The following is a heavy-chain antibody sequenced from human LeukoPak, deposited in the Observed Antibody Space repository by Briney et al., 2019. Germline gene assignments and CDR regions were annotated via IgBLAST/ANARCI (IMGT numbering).Heavy chain of an antibody. Sequence: GGSLRLSCAASGFTFSSYLMHWVREAPGKGLVWVSRMNNDGSSTIYAESVKGRFTISRDNAKHTLYLEMNSLRAEHTAVYYCARGHDCSGYYSNWFDPWGQGTLVTVSS. J-gene: IGHJ5*02. CDR1: GFTFSSYL. D-gene: IGHD3-22*01. V-gene: IGHV3-74*01. CDR3: ARGHDCSGYYSNWFDP. CDR2: MNNDGSST.